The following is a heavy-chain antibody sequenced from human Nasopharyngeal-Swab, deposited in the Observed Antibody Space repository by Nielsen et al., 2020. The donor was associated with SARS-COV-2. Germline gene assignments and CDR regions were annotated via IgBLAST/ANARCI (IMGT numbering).Heavy chain of an antibody. D-gene: IGHD3-10*01. V-gene: IGHV3-30*01. CDR1: GVTFSGYA. CDR2: IPSDGSDE. J-gene: IGHJ4*02. Sequence: GGSLRLSCEASGVTFSGYAMHWVRQAAGKGLEWVAVIPSDGSDEYYADSVKGRFTISRDNSKNTLYLEMNNLTVDETALYYCAKVFPYGSGRYSPAWDFHYWGQGTLVAVSS. CDR3: AKVFPYGSGRYSPAWDFHY.